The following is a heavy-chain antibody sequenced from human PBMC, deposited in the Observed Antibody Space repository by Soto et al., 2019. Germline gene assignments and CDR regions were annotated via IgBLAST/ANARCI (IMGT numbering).Heavy chain of an antibody. CDR2: INAGNGNT. V-gene: IGHV1-3*01. J-gene: IGHJ3*02. D-gene: IGHD3-16*01. CDR1: GYTFTSYA. CDR3: ARFSVGVRLEADAFDI. Sequence: QVQLVQSGAEVKKPGASVKVSCKASGYTFTSYAMHWVRQAPGQRLEWMGWINAGNGNTKYSQKFQGRVTITRDTSASTAYMELSSLRSEDTAVYYCARFSVGVRLEADAFDIWGQGTMVTVSS.